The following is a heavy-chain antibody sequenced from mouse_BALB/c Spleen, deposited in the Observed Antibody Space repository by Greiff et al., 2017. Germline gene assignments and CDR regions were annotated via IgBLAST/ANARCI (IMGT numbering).Heavy chain of an antibody. V-gene: IGHV1-82*01. Sequence: VNVVESGPELVKPGASVKISCKASGYAFSSSWMNWVKQRPGQGLEWIGRIYPGDGDTNYNGKFKGKATLTADKSSSTAYMQLSSLTSVDSAVYFCAREGYDDYAYYYAMDYWGQGTSVTVSS. D-gene: IGHD2-3*01. J-gene: IGHJ4*01. CDR3: AREGYDDYAYYYAMDY. CDR2: IYPGDGDT. CDR1: GYAFSSSW.